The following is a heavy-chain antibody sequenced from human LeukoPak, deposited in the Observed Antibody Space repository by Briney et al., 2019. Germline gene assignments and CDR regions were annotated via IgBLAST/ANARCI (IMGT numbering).Heavy chain of an antibody. V-gene: IGHV3-23*01. D-gene: IGHD6-19*01. Sequence: GGSLRLSCAASGFTFATYTLSWVRQIPGKGLEWVSAISSSGDSTYYADPAKGRFTISRDNSKNTLYLQMNRLRAEDTAVYYCAKGVAVTGTMYFQYWGQGTLVTVSS. CDR1: GFTFATYT. CDR3: AKGVAVTGTMYFQY. CDR2: ISSSGDST. J-gene: IGHJ1*01.